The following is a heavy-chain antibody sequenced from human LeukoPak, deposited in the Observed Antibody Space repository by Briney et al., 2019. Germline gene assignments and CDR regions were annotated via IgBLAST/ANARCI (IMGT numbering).Heavy chain of an antibody. D-gene: IGHD3-22*01. Sequence: PGGSLRLSCAASGFTFRSYAISCVRQAPGKGLGWVSGISVRGGSTAYADSVKGRFTISRDNPRNTLHMQMNSLRAEDTALYYCAIMHPYYDGNGYWVQWGQGTLVTVSS. V-gene: IGHV3-23*01. CDR1: GFTFRSYA. J-gene: IGHJ4*02. CDR2: ISVRGGST. CDR3: AIMHPYYDGNGYWVQ.